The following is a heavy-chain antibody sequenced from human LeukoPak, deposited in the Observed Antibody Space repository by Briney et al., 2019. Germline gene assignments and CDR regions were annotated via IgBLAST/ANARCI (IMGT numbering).Heavy chain of an antibody. CDR3: ARDLHDFWSGYSYYYMDV. J-gene: IGHJ6*03. CDR2: IIPIFGTA. CDR1: GGTFSSYA. D-gene: IGHD3-3*01. Sequence: SVKVSCKASGGTFSSYAISWVRQAPGQGLEWMGGIIPIFGTANYAQKFQGRVTITTDESTSTAYMELSSLRSEDTAVYYCARDLHDFWSGYSYYYMDVWGKGTTVTVSS. V-gene: IGHV1-69*05.